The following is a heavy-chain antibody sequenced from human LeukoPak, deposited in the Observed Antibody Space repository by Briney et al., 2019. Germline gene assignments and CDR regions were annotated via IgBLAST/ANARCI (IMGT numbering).Heavy chain of an antibody. J-gene: IGHJ4*02. CDR3: ARDFAAAGIFDY. D-gene: IGHD6-13*01. CDR1: GFTFSSYA. CDR2: ILYDGSNK. Sequence: PGGSLRLSCAASGFTFSSYAMSWVRQAPGKGLEWVALILYDGSNKYYADSVKGRFTISRDNSKNTLYMQMNSLRAEDTAVYYCARDFAAAGIFDYWGQGTLVTVSS. V-gene: IGHV3-30*04.